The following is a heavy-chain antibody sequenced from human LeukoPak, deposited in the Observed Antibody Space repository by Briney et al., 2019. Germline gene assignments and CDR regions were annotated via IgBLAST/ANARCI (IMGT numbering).Heavy chain of an antibody. D-gene: IGHD2-2*01. Sequence: GESLKISCKGFGFTFINYWIGWVRQMPGKGLELMGLIYPGDSDTRYSPSFQGQFTISADKSISTAYLQWSSLKASDTAMYYCARSDQLLPYFDSWGQGSLVTVSS. CDR1: GFTFINYW. CDR2: IYPGDSDT. V-gene: IGHV5-51*01. J-gene: IGHJ4*02. CDR3: ARSDQLLPYFDS.